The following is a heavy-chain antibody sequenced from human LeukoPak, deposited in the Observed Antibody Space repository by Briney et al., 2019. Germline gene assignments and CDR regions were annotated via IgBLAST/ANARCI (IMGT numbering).Heavy chain of an antibody. CDR3: ASWGSVAGQRALDY. D-gene: IGHD6-19*01. CDR1: GFTFSRYW. V-gene: IGHV3-7*03. CDR2: LIQDGGEK. J-gene: IGHJ4*02. Sequence: GRSLRLSCVASGFTFSRYWMTWVRQAPGKGLEWVATLIQDGGEKHYVDSVKGRFTISRDNAKNSVYLQMNSLRAEDTAVYYCASWGSVAGQRALDYWGQGTLVTVSS.